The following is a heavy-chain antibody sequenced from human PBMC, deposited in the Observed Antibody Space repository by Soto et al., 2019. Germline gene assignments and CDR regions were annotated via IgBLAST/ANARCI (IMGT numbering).Heavy chain of an antibody. D-gene: IGHD4-17*01. CDR1: GYTFTSYA. V-gene: IGHV1-3*01. Sequence: GASVKVSCKASGYTFTSYAMHWVRQAPGQRLEWMGWINAGNGNTKYSQKFQGRVTITRDTSASTAYMELSSLRSEDTAVYYCARGNDYGDHGVYYYYMYVWGKGTTVTVSS. CDR2: INAGNGNT. CDR3: ARGNDYGDHGVYYYYMYV. J-gene: IGHJ6*03.